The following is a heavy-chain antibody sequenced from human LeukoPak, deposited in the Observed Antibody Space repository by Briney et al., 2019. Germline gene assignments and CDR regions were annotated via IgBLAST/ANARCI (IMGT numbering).Heavy chain of an antibody. CDR1: GLTFRRYA. V-gene: IGHV3-9*01. D-gene: IGHD6-19*01. J-gene: IGHJ4*02. CDR3: AVSSVAGTNFFDY. CDR2: ISWNSGSI. Sequence: PGGSLRLSCAASGLTFRRYAMHWVRQAPGKGLEWVSGISWNSGSIGYADSVKGRFTISRDNAKNSLYLQMNSLRAEDTALYYCAVSSVAGTNFFDYWGQGTLVTVSS.